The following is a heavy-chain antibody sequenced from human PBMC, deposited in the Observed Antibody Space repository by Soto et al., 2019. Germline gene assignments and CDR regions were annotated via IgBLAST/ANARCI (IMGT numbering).Heavy chain of an antibody. CDR3: ANQTRYAAYESCFDS. CDR2: ITASGGRT. D-gene: IGHD5-12*01. J-gene: IGHJ5*01. V-gene: IGHV3-23*01. CDR1: GFTFSSYA. Sequence: EVHLLESGGGLVQPGGSLRLSCTASGFTFSSYAMTWVRQAPGRGLEGVSGITASGGRTFYADSVKGRFTITRDTSRGTPYLQMSSMRATDAAVYNCANQTRYAAYESCFDSGGKGTLVTVSA.